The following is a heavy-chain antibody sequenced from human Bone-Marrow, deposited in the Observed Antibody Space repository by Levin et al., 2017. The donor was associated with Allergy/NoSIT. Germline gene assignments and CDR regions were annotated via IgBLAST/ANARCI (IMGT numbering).Heavy chain of an antibody. J-gene: IGHJ4*02. CDR1: GFTFSSYA. CDR2: ISSNGGST. V-gene: IGHV3-64*01. CDR3: ARDRSKWELTD. Sequence: GGSLRLSCAASGFTFSSYAMHWVRQAPGKGLEYVSAISSNGGSTYYANSVKGRFTISRDNSKNTLYLQMGSLRAEDMAVYYCARDRSKWELTDWGQGTLVTVSS. D-gene: IGHD1-26*01.